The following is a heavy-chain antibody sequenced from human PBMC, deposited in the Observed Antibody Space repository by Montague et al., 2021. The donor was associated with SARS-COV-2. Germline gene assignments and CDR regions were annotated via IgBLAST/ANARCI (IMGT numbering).Heavy chain of an antibody. CDR3: ARQRRGGLVSTPRFFDY. CDR1: GGSISSSSYY. Sequence: SETLSLTCTVSGGSISSSSYYWGWIRQPPGKGLEWIGSIYYSGSTYYNPCLKSRVTISVDTSKNQFSLELSSVTAADTAVYYCARQRRGGLVSTPRFFDYWGQGTLSPSPQ. J-gene: IGHJ4*02. D-gene: IGHD6-19*01. CDR2: IYYSGST. V-gene: IGHV4-39*01.